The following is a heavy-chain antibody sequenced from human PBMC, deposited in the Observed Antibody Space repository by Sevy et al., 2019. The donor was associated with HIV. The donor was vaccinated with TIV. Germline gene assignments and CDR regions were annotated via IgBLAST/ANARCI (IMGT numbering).Heavy chain of an antibody. CDR2: TYYRSMWYY. D-gene: IGHD2-8*01. CDR1: GDSVSSNSAA. CDR3: ARRKDNAMDV. V-gene: IGHV6-1*01. J-gene: IGHJ6*02. Sequence: SQTLSLTCAISGDSVSSNSAAWNWIRQSPSRGLEWLGWTYYRSMWYYDYAGSVKSRISINPDTSKNQFSLKLNSVTPEDTAVYYCARRKDNAMDVWGQGTTVTVSS.